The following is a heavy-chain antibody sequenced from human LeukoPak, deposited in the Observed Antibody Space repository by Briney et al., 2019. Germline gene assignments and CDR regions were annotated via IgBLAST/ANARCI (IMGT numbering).Heavy chain of an antibody. CDR3: ARVRGSYFPVFDY. J-gene: IGHJ4*02. D-gene: IGHD1-26*01. CDR2: IRYDGTNK. V-gene: IGHV3-30*02. CDR1: GFTFNNYA. Sequence: GGSLRLSCAASGFTFNNYAMHWVRQAPGKGLEWVAFIRYDGTNKYYADSVKGRFTISRDNSKNTLYLQMNSLRAEDTAVYYCARVRGSYFPVFDYWGQGTLVTVSS.